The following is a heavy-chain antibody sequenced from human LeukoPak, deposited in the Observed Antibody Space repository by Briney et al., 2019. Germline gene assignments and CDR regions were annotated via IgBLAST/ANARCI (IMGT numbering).Heavy chain of an antibody. CDR2: ISSSSSYI. CDR3: AREIWFGELEGDY. J-gene: IGHJ4*02. Sequence: GGSLRLSCAASGFTFSSYSMNWVRQAPGKGLEWVSSISSSSSYIYYADSVKGRSTISRDNAKNSLYLQMNSLRAEDTAVYYCAREIWFGELEGDYWGQGTLVTVSS. D-gene: IGHD3-10*01. CDR1: GFTFSSYS. V-gene: IGHV3-21*01.